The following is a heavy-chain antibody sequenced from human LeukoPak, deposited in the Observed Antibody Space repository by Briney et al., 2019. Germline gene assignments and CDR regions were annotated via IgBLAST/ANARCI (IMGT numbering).Heavy chain of an antibody. J-gene: IGHJ4*02. CDR3: ASDRTTVTTRYYFDY. CDR2: ISYDRSNK. V-gene: IGHV3-30*04. D-gene: IGHD4-17*01. Sequence: GGSLRLSCAASGFPFSSYALLWVRQAPGRGLEWVAVISYDRSNKYYADSVKGRFTISRDNSKNTLFLQMNSLRAEDTAVYYCASDRTTVTTRYYFDYCGQGALVTVSS. CDR1: GFPFSSYA.